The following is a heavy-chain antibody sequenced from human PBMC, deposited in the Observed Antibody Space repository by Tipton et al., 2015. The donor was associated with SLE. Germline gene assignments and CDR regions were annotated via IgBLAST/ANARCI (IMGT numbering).Heavy chain of an antibody. CDR2: INHTEGT. D-gene: IGHD1-7*01. CDR3: ARVLLGLRQIGYWYFDL. CDR1: GGSFTGYH. J-gene: IGHJ2*01. Sequence: TLSLTCALSGGSFTGYHWSWFRQPPGKGLECIGEINHTEGTRYNPSLKSRVTMSLDSSTKQFSLQVSSVTAADTAVYYCARVLLGLRQIGYWYFDLWGRGTLVTVSS. V-gene: IGHV4-34*01.